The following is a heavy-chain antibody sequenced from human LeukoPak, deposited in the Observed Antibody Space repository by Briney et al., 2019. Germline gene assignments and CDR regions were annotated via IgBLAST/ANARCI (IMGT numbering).Heavy chain of an antibody. Sequence: ASVKVSCKASGYTFTGYYVHWVRQAPGQGLEWMGWINPNSGGTKYAQKFQGRVTMTRDTSISTAYMELRSLRSDDTAVYYCARVRGITMIVVANWGYYYMDVWGKGTTVTVSS. V-gene: IGHV1-2*02. D-gene: IGHD3-22*01. CDR2: INPNSGGT. J-gene: IGHJ6*03. CDR3: ARVRGITMIVVANWGYYYMDV. CDR1: GYTFTGYY.